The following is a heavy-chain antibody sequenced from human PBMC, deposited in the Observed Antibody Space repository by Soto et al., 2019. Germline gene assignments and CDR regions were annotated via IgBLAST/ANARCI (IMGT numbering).Heavy chain of an antibody. D-gene: IGHD3-10*01. CDR1: GYTFTSYG. V-gene: IGHV1-18*01. CDR2: ISAYNGNT. Sequence: ASVKVSCKASGYTFTSYGISWVRQAPGQGLEWMGWISAYNGNTNYAQKLQGRVTMTTDTSTSTAYMELRSLRSDDTAVYYCARDLRITMVRGVSNWFDPWGQGTLVTVSS. J-gene: IGHJ5*02. CDR3: ARDLRITMVRGVSNWFDP.